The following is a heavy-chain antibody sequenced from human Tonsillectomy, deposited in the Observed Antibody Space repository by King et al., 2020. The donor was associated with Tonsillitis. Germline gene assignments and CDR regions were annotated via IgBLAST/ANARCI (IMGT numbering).Heavy chain of an antibody. CDR2: IFPGDSDT. J-gene: IGHJ4*02. V-gene: IGHV5-51*01. CDR3: ATSMVRGLIITWFRY. CDR1: GYSFTNYW. D-gene: IGHD3-10*01. Sequence: QLVQSGAEVKKPGESLKISCKTSGYSFTNYWIGWVRQLPGKGLEWMGVIFPGDSDTKYSPSFQGQVTISADKSITTAYLQWSSLKASDTAIYYCATSMVRGLIITWFRYWRQGTLVTVS.